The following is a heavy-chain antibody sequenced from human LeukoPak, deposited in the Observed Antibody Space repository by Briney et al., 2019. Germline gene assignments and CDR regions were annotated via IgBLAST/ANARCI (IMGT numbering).Heavy chain of an antibody. CDR2: ISSRGSTI. CDR1: GFTFSVYY. CDR3: PRGSSRDLWSSCPRGGDDYFDY. V-gene: IGHV3-11*04. D-gene: IGHD3-3*01. J-gene: IGHJ4*02. Sequence: GGSLRLSCAASGFTFSVYYMSWIRQAPGKGLEWVSYISSRGSTIYYADSVKGRFTISRDNAQNSLYMQMTRLRDEDMAVEYCPRGSSRDLWSSCPRGGDDYFDYWGQGTLVTVSS.